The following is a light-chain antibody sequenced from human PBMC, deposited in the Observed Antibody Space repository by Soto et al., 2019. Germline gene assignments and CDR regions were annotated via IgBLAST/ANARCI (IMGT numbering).Light chain of an antibody. CDR2: GAS. J-gene: IGKJ4*01. V-gene: IGKV3-20*01. CDR1: QSVSSSY. Sequence: EIVLTQSPCTLALSPGERATLSCRASQSVSSSYLAWYQQKPGQAPRLLVYGASSRATGIPDRFSGSGSGTDFTLTISRLEPEDFAVYYCQQYGSSPLTFGGGTKVDNK. CDR3: QQYGSSPLT.